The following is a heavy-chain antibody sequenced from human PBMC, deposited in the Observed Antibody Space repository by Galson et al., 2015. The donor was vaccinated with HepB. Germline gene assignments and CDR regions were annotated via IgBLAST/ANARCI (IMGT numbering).Heavy chain of an antibody. Sequence: SLRLSCAASGFTFGDYAMSWFRQAPGKGLEWVGFIRSKAYGGTTEYAASVKDRFTISRDDSKSIAYLQMNSLKTEDTAVYYCTRGYYYDSSGYYYVGYFQHWGQGTLVTVSP. V-gene: IGHV3-49*03. D-gene: IGHD3-22*01. CDR2: IRSKAYGGTT. J-gene: IGHJ1*01. CDR1: GFTFGDYA. CDR3: TRGYYYDSSGYYYVGYFQH.